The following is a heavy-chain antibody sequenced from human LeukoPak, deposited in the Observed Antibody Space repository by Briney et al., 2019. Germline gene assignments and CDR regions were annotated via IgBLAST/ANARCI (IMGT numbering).Heavy chain of an antibody. V-gene: IGHV3-11*03. CDR3: ANCGGDCYSYWYFDL. Sequence: GGSLRLSCAASGFTFSDYYMNWIRQAPGKGLEWVSYISSSSSYTNYADSVKGRFTISRDNAKNSLYLRMNSLRAEDTAVYYCANCGGDCYSYWYFDLWGRGTLVTVSS. CDR2: ISSSSSYT. J-gene: IGHJ2*01. CDR1: GFTFSDYY. D-gene: IGHD2-21*02.